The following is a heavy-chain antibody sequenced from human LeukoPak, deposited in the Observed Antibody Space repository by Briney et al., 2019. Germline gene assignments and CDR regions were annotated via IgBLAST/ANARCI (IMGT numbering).Heavy chain of an antibody. J-gene: IGHJ4*02. CDR1: GFTFSNYA. CDR2: ILGSGGST. CDR3: AKWGDYDVLTGYYVPDY. Sequence: ASLRLSCAASGFTFSNYAMSWVRQAPGKGLEWVSAILGSGGSTYYADSVKGRFTVSRDNSKSTLYLQMNSLRAEDTALYYCAKWGDYDVLTGYYVPDYWGQGTLVTGSS. V-gene: IGHV3-23*01. D-gene: IGHD3-9*01.